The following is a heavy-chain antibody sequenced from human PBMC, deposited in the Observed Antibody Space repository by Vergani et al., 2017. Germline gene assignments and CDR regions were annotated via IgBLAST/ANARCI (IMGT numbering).Heavy chain of an antibody. J-gene: IGHJ5*02. CDR1: GGSISSSSHF. CDR2: IYYSGST. D-gene: IGHD6-13*01. Sequence: QLQLHKSGPGLVKPSETLSLTCTLSGGSISSSSHFWGWLRQTPGKGLEWIGSIYYSGSTYYNPSLKSRVSISVDTSKNQFSLKLSSVTAADTAVYYCARGGSSWPTAIDPWGQGTLVTVSS. CDR3: ARGGSSWPTAIDP. V-gene: IGHV4-39*07.